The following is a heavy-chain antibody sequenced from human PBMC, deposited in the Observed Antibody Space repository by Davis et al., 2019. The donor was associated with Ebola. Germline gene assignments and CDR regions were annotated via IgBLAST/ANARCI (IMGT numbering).Heavy chain of an antibody. CDR2: IATSGRTT. CDR3: ATRGDNRQFDY. Sequence: GESLKISCAASGFTFTHYAMSRVRQAQGMGLEWVSAIATSGRTTGYADSVKGRFTIARDNSKNRLYLQMNSLRAEDTAVYYCATRGDNRQFDYWGQGTLVTGSA. V-gene: IGHV3-23*01. J-gene: IGHJ4*02. D-gene: IGHD2-21*02. CDR1: GFTFTHYA.